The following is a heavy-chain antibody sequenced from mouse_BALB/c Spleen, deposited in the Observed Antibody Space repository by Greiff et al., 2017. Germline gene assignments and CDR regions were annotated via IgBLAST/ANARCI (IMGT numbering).Heavy chain of an antibody. Sequence: EVKLVESGPGLVKPSQSLSLTCTVTGYSITSDYAWNWIRQFPGNKLEWMGYISYSGSTSYNPSLKSRISITRDTSKNQFFLQLNSVTTEDTATYYCARMGLRPFAYWGQGTLVTVSA. CDR1: GYSITSDYA. J-gene: IGHJ3*01. D-gene: IGHD2-4*01. CDR2: ISYSGST. V-gene: IGHV3-2*02. CDR3: ARMGLRPFAY.